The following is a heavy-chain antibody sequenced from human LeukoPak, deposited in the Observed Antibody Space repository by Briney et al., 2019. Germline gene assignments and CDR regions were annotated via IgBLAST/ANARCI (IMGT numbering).Heavy chain of an antibody. J-gene: IGHJ6*03. CDR2: INPSGGST. CDR1: GYTFTGYY. D-gene: IGHD3-3*01. CDR3: ARDLGYDFWSGYPPGYYYMDV. Sequence: EASVKVSCKASGYTFTGYYMHWVRQAPGQGLEWMGIINPSGGSTSYAQKFQGRVTMTRDTSTSTVYMELSSLRSEDTAVYYCARDLGYDFWSGYPPGYYYMDVWGKGTTVTVSS. V-gene: IGHV1-46*01.